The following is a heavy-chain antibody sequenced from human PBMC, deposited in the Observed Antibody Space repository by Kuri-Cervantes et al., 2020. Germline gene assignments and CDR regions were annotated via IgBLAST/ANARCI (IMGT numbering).Heavy chain of an antibody. V-gene: IGHV4-34*01. CDR2: INHSGST. CDR3: SRRGVDYCGNDFDY. Sequence: SETLSLTCAVYGGSFSGYYWSWIRQPPGKGLEWIGEINHSGSTNYNPSLKSRVTISVDTSKNQFSLKLSSVTAPDTAVYYCSRRGVDYCGNDFDYWGQGTLVTVSS. CDR1: GGSFSGYY. J-gene: IGHJ4*02. D-gene: IGHD4-23*01.